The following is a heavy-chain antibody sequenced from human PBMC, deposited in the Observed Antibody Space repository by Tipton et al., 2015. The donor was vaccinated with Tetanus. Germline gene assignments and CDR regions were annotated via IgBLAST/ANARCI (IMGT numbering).Heavy chain of an antibody. CDR2: SWYDGTDK. CDR1: VFIFSSYG. CDR3: AREADCSGGSCFSGDFDT. Sequence: LSLTCAASVFIFSSYGIHWVRQAPGKGLEWLAVSWYDGTDKYYADSVKGRLTISRDNSKNTLYLQMNSLRAEDTALYYCAREADCSGGSCFSGDFDTWGQGTQVTVSS. V-gene: IGHV3-33*01. J-gene: IGHJ4*02. D-gene: IGHD2-15*01.